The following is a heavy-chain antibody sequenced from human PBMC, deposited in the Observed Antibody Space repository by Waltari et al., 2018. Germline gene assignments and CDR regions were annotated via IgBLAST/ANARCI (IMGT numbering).Heavy chain of an antibody. CDR2: ITPSGGST. V-gene: IGHV1-46*02. Sequence: QVQLVQSGADVKKPGASVKISCKTSEYNFYSSYIHWVRQAPGQGLEWMGIITPSGGSTNYAQKFQGRVTMTRYTSTSTVYMELSSLRSEDTAVYYCALDTGALWMDVWGQGTTVTVSS. CDR1: EYNFYSSY. CDR3: ALDTGALWMDV. J-gene: IGHJ6*02. D-gene: IGHD2-21*01.